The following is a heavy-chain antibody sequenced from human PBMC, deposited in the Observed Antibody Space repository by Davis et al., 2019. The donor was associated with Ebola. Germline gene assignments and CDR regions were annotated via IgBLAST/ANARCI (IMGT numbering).Heavy chain of an antibody. V-gene: IGHV4-59*12. CDR1: GGSIGSYY. J-gene: IGHJ4*02. CDR3: ARDMSSGYNPGY. D-gene: IGHD3-22*01. Sequence: SETLSLTCTVSGGSIGSYYWSWIRQPPGKGLEWIGYIYYSGSTNYNPSLKSRVTISVDTSKNQFSLKLSSVTAADTAVYYCARDMSSGYNPGYWGQGTLVTVSS. CDR2: IYYSGST.